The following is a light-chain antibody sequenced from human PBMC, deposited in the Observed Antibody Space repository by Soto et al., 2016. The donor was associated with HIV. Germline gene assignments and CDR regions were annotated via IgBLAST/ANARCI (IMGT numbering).Light chain of an antibody. CDR1: NIGSKS. V-gene: IGLV3-21*01. CDR3: QVWDNSDDYYV. J-gene: IGLJ1*01. CDR2: DDR. Sequence: SYELTQPPSVSVAPGKTATITCGGNNIGSKSVHWYRQMPGQAPVLVVYDDRDRPSGIPERFSGSNSGNTATLTITWVEAGDEADYYCQVWDNSDDYYVFGTGTKVTVL.